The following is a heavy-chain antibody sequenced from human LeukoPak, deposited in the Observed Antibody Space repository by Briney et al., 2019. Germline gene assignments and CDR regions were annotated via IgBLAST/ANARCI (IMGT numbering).Heavy chain of an antibody. CDR3: AKARHYYDSTAYFDY. D-gene: IGHD3-22*01. V-gene: IGHV3-30*18. CDR2: ISYDGSNK. J-gene: IGHJ4*02. Sequence: GGSLRLSCAASGFTFSSYGMHWVRQAPGKGLEWVAVISYDGSNKYYADSVKGRFTISRDNSKNTLYLQMNSLRAEDTAVYYCAKARHYYDSTAYFDYWGQGTLVTVSS. CDR1: GFTFSSYG.